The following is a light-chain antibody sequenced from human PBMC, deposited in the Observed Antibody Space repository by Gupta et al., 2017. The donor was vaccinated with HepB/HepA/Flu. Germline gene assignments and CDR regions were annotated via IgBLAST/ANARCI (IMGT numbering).Light chain of an antibody. Sequence: AIGMTKFPFPLSSSLGDRGTISCWASQGISSYLAWYQQKPAQAPKLFIYYASSWQSGVPSRFSGSGSGTDYTLTISSRQPEDFAAYYCQQHESSLLLTFGGGTKVEIK. J-gene: IGKJ4*01. CDR3: QQHESSLLLT. CDR2: YAS. CDR1: QGISSY. V-gene: IGKV1D-43*01.